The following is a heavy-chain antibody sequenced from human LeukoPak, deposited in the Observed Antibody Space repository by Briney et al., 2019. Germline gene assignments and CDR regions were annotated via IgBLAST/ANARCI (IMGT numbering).Heavy chain of an antibody. CDR3: ASLSIAVAGTEGNFDY. J-gene: IGHJ4*02. Sequence: SETLSLTCAVYGGSFSGYYWSWIRQPPGKGLEWIGEINHSGSTNYNPSLKSRVTISVDTSKNQFSLKLSSVTAADTAVYYCASLSIAVAGTEGNFDYWGQGTLVTVSS. V-gene: IGHV4-34*01. CDR2: INHSGST. D-gene: IGHD6-19*01. CDR1: GGSFSGYY.